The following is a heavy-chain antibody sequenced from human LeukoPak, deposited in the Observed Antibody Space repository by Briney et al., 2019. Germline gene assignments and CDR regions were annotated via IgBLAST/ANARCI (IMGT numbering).Heavy chain of an antibody. CDR2: IKEDGSEK. D-gene: IGHD5-12*01. V-gene: IGHV3-7*01. Sequence: PGGSLRLSCAASGFTFSSYWMRWVRQAPGKGLEWVANIKEDGSEKYYLDSVKGRFTVSRGNARNSLYLQMNSLRVEDTAVYYCARDSGYDSADHWGQGTLVTVSS. CDR1: GFTFSSYW. CDR3: ARDSGYDSADH. J-gene: IGHJ4*02.